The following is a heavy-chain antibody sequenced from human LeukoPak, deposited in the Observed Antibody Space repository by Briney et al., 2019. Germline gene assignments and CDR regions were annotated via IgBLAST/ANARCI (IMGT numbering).Heavy chain of an antibody. D-gene: IGHD5-12*01. CDR1: GFTFDDYG. CDR2: IDRNGDST. V-gene: IGHV3-20*04. J-gene: IGHJ4*02. Sequence: PGGSLRLSCAASGFTFDDYGMSWVRQAPGKGLEWVSGIDRNGDSTGYADSVEGRFTISRDNAKNSLYLQMNSLRAEDTAVYYCARDGLSGYEGFDYWGQGTLVTVSS. CDR3: ARDGLSGYEGFDY.